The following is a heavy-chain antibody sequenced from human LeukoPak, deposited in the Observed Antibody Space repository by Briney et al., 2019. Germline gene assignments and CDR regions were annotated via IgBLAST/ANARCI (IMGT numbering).Heavy chain of an antibody. V-gene: IGHV3-30*04. CDR2: ISYDGSNK. CDR1: GITFSSYA. Sequence: GRSLRPSCAASGITFSSYAMHWVRQAPGKGLEWVAVISYDGSNKYYADSVKGRFTISRDNSKNTLYLQMNSLRAEDTAVYYCARVMGRYCSSTSCYVDYWGQGTLVTVSS. D-gene: IGHD2-2*01. CDR3: ARVMGRYCSSTSCYVDY. J-gene: IGHJ4*02.